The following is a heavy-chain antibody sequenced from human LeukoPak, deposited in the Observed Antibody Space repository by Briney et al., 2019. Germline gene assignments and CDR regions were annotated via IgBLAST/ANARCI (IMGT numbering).Heavy chain of an antibody. V-gene: IGHV4-59*01. D-gene: IGHD6-6*01. CDR1: GGSISSYY. CDR2: IYYSGST. CDR3: ARVGIAARRGAYYYYYGMDV. Sequence: SETLSLTCTVSGGSISSYYWSWIRQPPGKGLEWIGYIYYSGSTNYNPSLKSRVTISVDTSKNQFSLKLSSVTAADTAVYYCARVGIAARRGAYYYYYGMDVWAQGPTVTVSS. J-gene: IGHJ6*02.